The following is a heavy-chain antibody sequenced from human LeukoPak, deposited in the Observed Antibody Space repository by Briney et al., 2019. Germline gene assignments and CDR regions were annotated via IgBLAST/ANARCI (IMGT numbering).Heavy chain of an antibody. V-gene: IGHV3-48*01. J-gene: IGHJ4*02. CDR3: AKPLGGSYLFDR. Sequence: GGSLRLSCAASGFTFGSFGMNWVRQAPGRGLEWVSYISSSGNAIYYAESVKGRFTISRDTSKKILYLQMDSLRPEDTAAYYCAKPLGGSYLFDRWGQGTLVTVSS. D-gene: IGHD1-26*01. CDR1: GFTFGSFG. CDR2: ISSSGNAI.